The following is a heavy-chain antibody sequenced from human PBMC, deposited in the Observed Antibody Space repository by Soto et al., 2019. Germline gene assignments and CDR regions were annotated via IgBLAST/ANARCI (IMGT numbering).Heavy chain of an antibody. J-gene: IGHJ4*02. CDR2: IYSGGSR. CDR3: VRTGYGKNYFDY. CDR1: GFNVSVNY. Sequence: GGSLRLSCAASGFNVSVNYMNWVRQAPGKGLEWVSVIYSGGSRYYAESVEGRFTISRDISKNSLYLQMNSLRAEDTAVYYCVRTGYGKNYFDYWGQGALVTVSS. D-gene: IGHD5-18*01. V-gene: IGHV3-53*01.